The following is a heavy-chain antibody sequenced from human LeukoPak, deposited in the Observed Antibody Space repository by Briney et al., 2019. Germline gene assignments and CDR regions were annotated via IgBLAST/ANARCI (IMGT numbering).Heavy chain of an antibody. V-gene: IGHV4-39*01. Sequence: SETLSLTCTVSGGSISSSSYYWGWIRQPPGKGLEWIGSIFYSGSTYYNPSLESRVTISVDTSKNQFSLKLSSVTAADTAVYYCARQFYYDSGGSHYWGQGTLVTVST. J-gene: IGHJ4*02. D-gene: IGHD3-22*01. CDR1: GGSISSSSYY. CDR2: IFYSGST. CDR3: ARQFYYDSGGSHY.